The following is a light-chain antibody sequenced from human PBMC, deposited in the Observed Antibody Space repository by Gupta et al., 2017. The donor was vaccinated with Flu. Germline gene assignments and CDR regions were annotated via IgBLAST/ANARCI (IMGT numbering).Light chain of an antibody. J-gene: IGKJ1*01. CDR2: WAS. Sequence: IVMTQSPDSLAVSLGERATINCKSSQRVLYSSNNKNYLAWYQQKPGQPPRLLIYWASTRESGVPDRFSGSGSGTDFTLTISSLQAEDVAVYYCQQYYSTASWTFGQGTKVEIK. CDR3: QQYYSTASWT. V-gene: IGKV4-1*01. CDR1: QRVLYSSNNKNY.